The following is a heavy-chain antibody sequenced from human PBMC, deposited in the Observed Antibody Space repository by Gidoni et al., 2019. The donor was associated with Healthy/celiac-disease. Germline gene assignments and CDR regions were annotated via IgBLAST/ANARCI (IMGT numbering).Heavy chain of an antibody. CDR3: ARVMEGSGWIGTNYYYYYGMDV. J-gene: IGHJ6*02. V-gene: IGHV4-59*01. Sequence: QVQLQESAPGLVKPSETLSLTCTVSGGSISSYYWSWIRQPPGKGLEWIGYIYYSGGTNYNPSLKSRVTISVDTSKNQFSLKLRYVTAADTAVYYCARVMEGSGWIGTNYYYYYGMDVWGQGTTVTVSS. CDR2: IYYSGGT. CDR1: GGSISSYY. D-gene: IGHD6-19*01.